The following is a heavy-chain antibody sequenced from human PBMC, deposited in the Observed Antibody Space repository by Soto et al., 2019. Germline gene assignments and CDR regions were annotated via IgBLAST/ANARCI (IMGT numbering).Heavy chain of an antibody. J-gene: IGHJ3*02. CDR2: FDPEDGET. Sequence: ASVKVSCKVSGYTLTELSMHWVRQAPGKGLEWMGGFDPEDGETIYAQKFQGRVTMTEDTSTDTAYMELSSLRSEDTAVYYCATTGYARPRADAFDIWGQGTMVTVSS. CDR3: ATTGYARPRADAFDI. D-gene: IGHD2-8*01. V-gene: IGHV1-24*01. CDR1: GYTLTELS.